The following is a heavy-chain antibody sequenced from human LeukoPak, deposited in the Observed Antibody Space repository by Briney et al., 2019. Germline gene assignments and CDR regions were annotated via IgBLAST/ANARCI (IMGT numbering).Heavy chain of an antibody. CDR2: INHSGST. Sequence: SETLSLTCAVYGGSFSGYYWSWIRQPPGKGLEWIGEINHSGSTNYNPSLKSRVTISVDTSKNQFSLKLSSVTAADTAVYYCARGYLGDFWSGNGLDYWGQGILVTVSS. CDR1: GGSFSGYY. CDR3: ARGYLGDFWSGNGLDY. J-gene: IGHJ4*02. D-gene: IGHD3-3*01. V-gene: IGHV4-34*01.